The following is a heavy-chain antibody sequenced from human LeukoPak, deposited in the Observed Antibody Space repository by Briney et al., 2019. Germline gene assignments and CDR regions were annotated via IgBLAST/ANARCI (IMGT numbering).Heavy chain of an antibody. D-gene: IGHD3-3*01. CDR3: ARDPSGYHIDAFDI. V-gene: IGHV4-59*01. J-gene: IGHJ3*02. Sequence: SETLSLTCTVSGGSISSYYWSWIRQPPGKGLEWIGYIYYSGSTNYNPSLKSRVTISVDTSKNQFSLKLSSVTAADTAVYYCARDPSGYHIDAFDIWGHGTMVTVSS. CDR1: GGSISSYY. CDR2: IYYSGST.